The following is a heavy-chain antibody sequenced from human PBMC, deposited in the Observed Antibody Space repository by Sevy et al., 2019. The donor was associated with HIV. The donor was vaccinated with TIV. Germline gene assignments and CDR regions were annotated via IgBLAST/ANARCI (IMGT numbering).Heavy chain of an antibody. V-gene: IGHV3-23*01. CDR1: GFTFSSYA. CDR3: AKDLGVTMVRGVIIRASQYDY. D-gene: IGHD3-10*01. Sequence: GGSLRLSCAASGFTFSSYAMSWVRQAPGKGLEWVSAISGSGGSTYYADSVKGRFTISRDNSKNTLYLQMKSLRAEDTAVYYCAKDLGVTMVRGVIIRASQYDYRGQGTLVTVSS. CDR2: ISGSGGST. J-gene: IGHJ4*02.